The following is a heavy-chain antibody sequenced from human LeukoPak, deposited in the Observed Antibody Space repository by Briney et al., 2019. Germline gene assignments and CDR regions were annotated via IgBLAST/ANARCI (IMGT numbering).Heavy chain of an antibody. Sequence: GGSLRLSCAASGFNFINYWMSWVRQAPGKGLEWVANIKQDGSEKYYVDSVKGRFTISRDNAKNSLYLEINSLRAEDTALYYCARFNMGFDYWGQGTLVTVSS. J-gene: IGHJ4*02. CDR1: GFNFINYW. CDR2: IKQDGSEK. D-gene: IGHD3-10*01. V-gene: IGHV3-7*01. CDR3: ARFNMGFDY.